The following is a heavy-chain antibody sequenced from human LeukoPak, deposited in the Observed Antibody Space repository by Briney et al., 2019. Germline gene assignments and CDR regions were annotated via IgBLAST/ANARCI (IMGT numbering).Heavy chain of an antibody. CDR3: ARPTYYDYVWGSYRTPSH. J-gene: IGHJ4*02. CDR1: GFTFSDYY. V-gene: IGHV3-11*04. D-gene: IGHD3-16*02. Sequence: PGGSPRLSCAASGFTFSDYYMSWIRQAPGKGLEGVAYISSSGSTIYYAESVKGRFTISRDNAKNSLYLQMNSLRAEGTAVYYCARPTYYDYVWGSYRTPSHWGQGTLVTVSS. CDR2: ISSSGSTI.